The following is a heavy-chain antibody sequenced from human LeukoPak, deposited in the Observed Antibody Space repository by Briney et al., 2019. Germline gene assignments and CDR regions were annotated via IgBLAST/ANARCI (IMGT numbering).Heavy chain of an antibody. CDR3: AKPSYYYESSGRRKRDYYYYYMDV. J-gene: IGHJ6*03. CDR1: GFTFSSYA. D-gene: IGHD3-22*01. V-gene: IGHV3-23*01. CDR2: ISGSGGST. Sequence: GGSLRLSCAASGFTFSSYAMSWVRQAPGKGLEWVSAISGSGGSTYYADSVKGRFTISRDNSKNTLYLQMNSLRAEDTAVYNCAKPSYYYESSGRRKRDYYYYYMDVWGKGTTVTVSS.